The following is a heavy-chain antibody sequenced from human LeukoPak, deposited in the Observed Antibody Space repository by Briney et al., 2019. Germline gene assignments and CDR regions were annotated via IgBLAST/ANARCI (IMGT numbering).Heavy chain of an antibody. V-gene: IGHV3-30-3*01. D-gene: IGHD3-16*01. CDR3: AREEVLGSYYDY. J-gene: IGHJ4*02. CDR2: ISYDGSNK. CDR1: GFTFSSYA. Sequence: GGSLRLSCAASGFTFSSYAMHWVRQVPGKGLEWVAVISYDGSNKYYADSVKGRFTISRDNSKNTLYLQMNSLRAEDTAVYYCAREEVLGSYYDYWGQGTLVTVSS.